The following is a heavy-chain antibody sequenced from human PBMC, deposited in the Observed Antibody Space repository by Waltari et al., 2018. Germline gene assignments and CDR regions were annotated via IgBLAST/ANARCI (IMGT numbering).Heavy chain of an antibody. CDR3: ARGVGSPGDF. V-gene: IGHV5-10-1*03. Sequence: EVQLVQSGAEVKKPGESLKISCKGSGYSFTNYWINWVRQMPGKGLEWMGRIDPSDSETNYSPSFQGHVTISADKSTNTAYLQWSTLKASDTAMYYCARGVGSPGDFWGQGTLVTVSS. CDR2: IDPSDSET. J-gene: IGHJ4*02. CDR1: GYSFTNYW. D-gene: IGHD2-8*01.